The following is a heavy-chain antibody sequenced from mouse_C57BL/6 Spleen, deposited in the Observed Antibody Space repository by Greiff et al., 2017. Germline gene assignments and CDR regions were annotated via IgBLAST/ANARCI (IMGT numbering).Heavy chain of an antibody. V-gene: IGHV1-53*01. Sequence: QVHVKQPGTELVKPGASVKLSCKASGYTFTSYWMHWVKQRPGQGLEWIGRIYPGDGDTNYNGKFKGKATLTADKSSSTAYMQLSSLTSEDSAVYFCARSERGDYWGQGTTLTVSS. CDR2: IYPGDGDT. CDR1: GYTFTSYW. CDR3: ARSERGDY. J-gene: IGHJ2*01.